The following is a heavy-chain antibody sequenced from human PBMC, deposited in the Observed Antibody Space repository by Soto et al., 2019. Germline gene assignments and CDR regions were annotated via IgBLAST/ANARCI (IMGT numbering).Heavy chain of an antibody. V-gene: IGHV1-69*02. CDR1: GGTFSSHT. CDR2: IIPMLNMV. CDR3: ARASFSRITGTTYYFDY. Sequence: SVKVSCKASGGTFSSHTIIWVRQAPGQGLEWMGRIIPMLNMVNYAQKFQGRVTITADESTSTAYMELSSLRSEDTAVYYCARASFSRITGTTYYFDYWGQGTLVTVSS. D-gene: IGHD1-7*01. J-gene: IGHJ4*02.